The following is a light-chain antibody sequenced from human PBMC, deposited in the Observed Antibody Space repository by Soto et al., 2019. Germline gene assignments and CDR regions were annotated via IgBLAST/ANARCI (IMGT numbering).Light chain of an antibody. J-gene: IGLJ3*02. CDR1: SGHSNYA. CDR2: VNSDGSH. Sequence: QLVLTQSPSASASLGASVKFTCTLNSGHSNYAIAWHQQRPEKGPRYLMKVNSDGSHNKGDGIADRFSGSSSGAERYLSISSLQSDDEADYYCQTWDTGIQVFGGGTKLTVL. CDR3: QTWDTGIQV. V-gene: IGLV4-69*01.